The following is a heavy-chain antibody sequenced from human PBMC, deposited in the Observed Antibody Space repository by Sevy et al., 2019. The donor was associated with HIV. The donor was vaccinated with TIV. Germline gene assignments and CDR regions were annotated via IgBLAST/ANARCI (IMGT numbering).Heavy chain of an antibody. V-gene: IGHV3-21*01. Sequence: GGSLRLSCAASGFSFSIYSMNWVRQAPGKGLEWVSSIGTGNSDVYIYYAASVKGRFTISRDNAKSSLHLQMNSLRGEDTAVYYCARDRIAAADHYFDYWGQGSLVTVSS. D-gene: IGHD6-13*01. J-gene: IGHJ4*02. CDR3: ARDRIAAADHYFDY. CDR1: GFSFSIYS. CDR2: IGTGNSDVYI.